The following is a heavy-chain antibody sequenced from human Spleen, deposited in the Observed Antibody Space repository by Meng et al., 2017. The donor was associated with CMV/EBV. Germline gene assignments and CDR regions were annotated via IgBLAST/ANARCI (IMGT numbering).Heavy chain of an antibody. CDR3: ARDNGNYYDSSGYRRGFDI. CDR2: IYYSGST. J-gene: IGHJ3*02. CDR1: GGSISSSSYY. Sequence: SETLSLTCTVSGGSISSSSYYWGWIRQPPGKGLEWIGSIYYSGSTYYNPSLKSRVTISVDTSKNQFSLKLTSVTAADTAVYYCARDNGNYYDSSGYRRGFDIWGQGTMVTVSS. V-gene: IGHV4-39*07. D-gene: IGHD3-22*01.